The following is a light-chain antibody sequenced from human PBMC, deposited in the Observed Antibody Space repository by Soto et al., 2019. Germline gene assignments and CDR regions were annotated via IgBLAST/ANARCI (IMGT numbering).Light chain of an antibody. CDR3: FSFAGSSHVL. Sequence: QSVLTQPASVSGSPGQSVTIPCTGTSSNVGGYNHVSWYQQHPGKAPKRMIYEVNKRPSGVSNRFSGSKSGDTASLTISGLQAEDEADYYCFSFAGSSHVLFGTGTKLTVL. J-gene: IGLJ1*01. CDR1: SSNVGGYNH. V-gene: IGLV2-23*02. CDR2: EVN.